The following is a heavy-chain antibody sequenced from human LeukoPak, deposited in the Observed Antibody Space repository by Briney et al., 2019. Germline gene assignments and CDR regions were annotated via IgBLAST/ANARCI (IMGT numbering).Heavy chain of an antibody. CDR2: IYYSGST. D-gene: IGHD3-22*01. J-gene: IGHJ3*02. CDR1: GGSISSGDYY. V-gene: IGHV4-30-4*08. CDR3: ASESYDSSGAGAFDI. Sequence: TLSLTCTVSGGSISSGDYYWSWIRQPPGKGLEWIGYIYYSGSTYYNPSLKSRVTISVDTSKNQFSLKLSFVTAADTAVYYCASESYDSSGAGAFDIWGQGTMVTVSS.